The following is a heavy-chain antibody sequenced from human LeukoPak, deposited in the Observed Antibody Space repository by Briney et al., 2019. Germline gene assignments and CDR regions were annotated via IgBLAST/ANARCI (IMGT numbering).Heavy chain of an antibody. CDR2: INPNSGGT. CDR3: ARDLVGYYGSGSYPSDY. V-gene: IGHV1-2*02. CDR1: GYTFTGYY. Sequence: GASVKVSCKASGYTFTGYYMHWVRQAPGQGLEWMGWINPNSGGTNYAQKFQGRVTMTRDTSISTAHMELSRLRSDDTAVYYCARDLVGYYGSGSYPSDYWGQGTLVTVSS. D-gene: IGHD3-10*01. J-gene: IGHJ4*02.